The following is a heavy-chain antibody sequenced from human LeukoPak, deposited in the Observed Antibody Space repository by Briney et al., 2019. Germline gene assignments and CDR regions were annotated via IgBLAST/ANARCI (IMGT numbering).Heavy chain of an antibody. CDR1: GYTFTSYA. Sequence: ASVKVSCKASGYTFTSYAMNWVRQAPGRGLEWMGWINTNTGNPTYAQGFTGRFVFSLDTSVSTAYLQISSLKAEDTAVYYCARVRLDGGYWIEWFDPWGQGTLVTVSS. J-gene: IGHJ5*02. D-gene: IGHD2-21*01. V-gene: IGHV7-4-1*02. CDR2: INTNTGNP. CDR3: ARVRLDGGYWIEWFDP.